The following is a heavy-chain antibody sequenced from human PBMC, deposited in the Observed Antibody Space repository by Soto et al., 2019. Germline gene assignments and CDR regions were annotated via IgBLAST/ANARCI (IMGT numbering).Heavy chain of an antibody. CDR3: ARVGGSDPFDY. Sequence: EVHLVESGGGLVQPGGSLRLSCAASGFTFSNHWMRWVRQTPGKGLVWVSLINTDGTTTNYADSVKGRFTIPRDNAKNTLFMQMNSLRAEDTAVYYCARVGGSDPFDYWGQGALVTVSS. D-gene: IGHD5-12*01. J-gene: IGHJ4*02. CDR2: INTDGTTT. V-gene: IGHV3-74*01. CDR1: GFTFSNHW.